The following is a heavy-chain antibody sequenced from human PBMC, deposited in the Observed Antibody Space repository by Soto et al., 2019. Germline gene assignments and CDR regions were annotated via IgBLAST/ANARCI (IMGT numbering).Heavy chain of an antibody. J-gene: IGHJ5*02. CDR3: TTNYYDTSGYDNWFDP. V-gene: IGHV3-49*04. Sequence: GGSLRLSCEASGFTFSDHYMDWVRQAPGKGLEWVGRIRSKAYGGTTVYAASVKGRFTISRDDSKSIAYLQMNSLKTEDTAVYYCTTNYYDTSGYDNWFDPWGQGTLVTVSS. CDR1: GFTFSDHY. D-gene: IGHD3-22*01. CDR2: IRSKAYGGTT.